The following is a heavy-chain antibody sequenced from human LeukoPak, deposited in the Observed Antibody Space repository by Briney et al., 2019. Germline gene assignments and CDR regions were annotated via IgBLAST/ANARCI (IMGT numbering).Heavy chain of an antibody. CDR3: AKGADSSSWYGRYYYYYMDV. CDR2: IKQDGSEK. CDR1: GFTFSSYW. J-gene: IGHJ6*03. D-gene: IGHD6-13*01. V-gene: IGHV3-7*01. Sequence: PGGSLRPSCAASGFTFSSYWMSWVRQAPGKGLEWVANIKQDGSEKYYVDSVKGRFTISRDNSKNTLYLQMNSLRAEDTAVYYCAKGADSSSWYGRYYYYYMDVWGKGTTVTISS.